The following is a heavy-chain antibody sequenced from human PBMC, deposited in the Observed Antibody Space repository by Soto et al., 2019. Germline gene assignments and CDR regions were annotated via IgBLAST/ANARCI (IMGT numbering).Heavy chain of an antibody. CDR3: ARDSIVARYYFDY. J-gene: IGHJ4*02. V-gene: IGHV1-46*01. Sequence: PGPSVKVSCKASGYTFTRYYIHWVRQAPGQGLEWMGIINPRGGSTTYAQKFQGRVTLTSDTSTSTAYMELSRLRSEDTAVYFCARDSIVARYYFDYWGQGTPVTVSS. CDR1: GYTFTRYY. D-gene: IGHD6-6*01. CDR2: INPRGGST.